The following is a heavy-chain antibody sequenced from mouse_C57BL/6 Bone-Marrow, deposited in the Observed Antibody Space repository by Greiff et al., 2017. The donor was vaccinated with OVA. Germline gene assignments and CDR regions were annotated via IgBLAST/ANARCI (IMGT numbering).Heavy chain of an antibody. D-gene: IGHD1-1*02. J-gene: IGHJ3*01. V-gene: IGHV6-3*01. CDR3: TVPPHYSFAY. CDR2: IRLKSDNYAT. CDR1: GFTFSNYW. Sequence: DVMLVESGGGLVQPGGSMKLSCVASGFTFSNYWMNWVRQSPEKGLEWVAQIRLKSDNYATHYAESVKGRFTISRGDSKSSVYLQMNNLRAEDTGIYNCTVPPHYSFAYWGQGTLVTVSA.